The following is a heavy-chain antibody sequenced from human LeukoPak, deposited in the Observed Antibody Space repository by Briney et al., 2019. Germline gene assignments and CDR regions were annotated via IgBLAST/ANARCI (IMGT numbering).Heavy chain of an antibody. D-gene: IGHD5-18*01. CDR1: GFTFHHYA. CDR3: AKVPRGYSYGRASYFDY. CDR2: ISWNSGSI. J-gene: IGHJ4*02. V-gene: IGHV3-9*01. Sequence: GGSLRLSCAASGFTFHHYAIHWVRQVPGKGLEWVSGISWNSGSIGYADSVKGRFTISRDNAKNSLYLQMNSLRAEDTALYYCAKVPRGYSYGRASYFDYWGQGTLVTVSS.